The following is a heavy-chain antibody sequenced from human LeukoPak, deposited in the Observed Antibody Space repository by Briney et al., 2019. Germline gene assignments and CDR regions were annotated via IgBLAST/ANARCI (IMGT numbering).Heavy chain of an antibody. CDR1: GGSFSGYY. CDR2: INHSGST. V-gene: IGHV4-34*01. CDR3: ARRGRIAAAGYFDY. Sequence: SETLSLTCAVYGGSFSGYYWSWIRRPPGKGLEWIGEINHSGSTNYNPSLKSRVTISVDTSKNQFSLKLSSVTAADTAVYYCARRGRIAAAGYFDYWGQGTLVTVSS. J-gene: IGHJ4*02. D-gene: IGHD6-13*01.